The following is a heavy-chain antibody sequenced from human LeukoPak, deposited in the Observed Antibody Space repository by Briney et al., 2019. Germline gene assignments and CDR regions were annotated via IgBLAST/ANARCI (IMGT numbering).Heavy chain of an antibody. CDR3: ARHRQWLVRGAFDI. CDR1: GGSISSYY. J-gene: IGHJ3*02. V-gene: IGHV4-59*08. Sequence: SETLSLTCTASGGSISSYYWSWIRQPPGKGLEWIGYINYSGSTNYNPSLKSRVTISVDTSKNQFSLKLSSVTAADTAVDYCARHRQWLVRGAFDIWGQGTMVTVSS. D-gene: IGHD6-19*01. CDR2: INYSGST.